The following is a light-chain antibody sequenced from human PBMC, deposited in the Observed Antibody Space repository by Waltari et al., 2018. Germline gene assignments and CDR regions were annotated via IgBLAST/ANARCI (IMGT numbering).Light chain of an antibody. CDR2: HAS. CDR1: QSISKD. J-gene: IGKJ1*01. Sequence: ASQSISKDLAWDQQKPGQAPRRLIYHASSRSTGIPDIFSGSGFGTDFSLTISRLEPEDFAVYYCQHYVSLPATFGQGTKLEIK. V-gene: IGKV3-20*01. CDR3: QHYVSLPAT.